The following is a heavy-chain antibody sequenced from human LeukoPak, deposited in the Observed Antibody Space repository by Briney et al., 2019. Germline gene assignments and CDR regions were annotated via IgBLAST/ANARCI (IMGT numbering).Heavy chain of an antibody. CDR3: ASESGTYFYFY. Sequence: SETLSLTCSVSGGSISYYYWSWIRQPAGKGLEWIGRVYDSGSTNYNPSLKSRVSISVDKSKNQFSLNLKSVTAADTAVYYCASESGTYFYFYWGQGTLVTVSS. D-gene: IGHD1-26*01. CDR2: VYDSGST. CDR1: GGSISYYY. V-gene: IGHV4-4*07. J-gene: IGHJ4*02.